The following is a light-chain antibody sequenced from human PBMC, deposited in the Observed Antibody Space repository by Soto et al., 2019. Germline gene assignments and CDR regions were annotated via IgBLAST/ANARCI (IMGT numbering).Light chain of an antibody. CDR2: DAT. CDR1: QDINNY. CDR3: HQYDSLPPT. V-gene: IGKV1-33*01. J-gene: IGKJ5*01. Sequence: DIQMTQSPSSLSASVGDICTIAWQASQDINNYLNWYQQKPGKAPKLLIFDATNLETGVPSRFSGGGSRTHFSFTISSLQPEDFATYYCHQYDSLPPTFGQGTRLEIK.